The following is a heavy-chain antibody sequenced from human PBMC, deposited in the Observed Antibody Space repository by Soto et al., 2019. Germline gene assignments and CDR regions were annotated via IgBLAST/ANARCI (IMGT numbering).Heavy chain of an antibody. CDR1: GYTFTSYG. Sequence: QVQLVQSGAEVKKPGASVKVSCKASGYTFTSYGISWVRQDPGQGLEWMGWISAYNGNTTYAQKLQGRVTMTTDTSTSPVYMELMSLRSDDTAVYYCARDWGKLWFGEPPSAFDIWGQGTMVTVSS. CDR3: ARDWGKLWFGEPPSAFDI. J-gene: IGHJ3*02. V-gene: IGHV1-18*01. CDR2: ISAYNGNT. D-gene: IGHD3-10*01.